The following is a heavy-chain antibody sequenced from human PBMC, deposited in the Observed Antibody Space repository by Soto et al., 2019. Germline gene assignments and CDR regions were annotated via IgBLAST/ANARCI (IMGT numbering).Heavy chain of an antibody. CDR1: GGSISSGGYS. V-gene: IGHV4-30-2*02. D-gene: IGHD3-16*01. J-gene: IGHJ3*02. CDR2: IYHSGST. Sequence: SETLSLTCAVSGGSISSGGYSWSWIRQPPGKGLEWIGYIYHSGSTYYNPSLKSRVTISVDRSKNQFSLKLSSVTAADTAVYYCARSGNSDYDDASDIWGQGTMVTVSS. CDR3: ARSGNSDYDDASDI.